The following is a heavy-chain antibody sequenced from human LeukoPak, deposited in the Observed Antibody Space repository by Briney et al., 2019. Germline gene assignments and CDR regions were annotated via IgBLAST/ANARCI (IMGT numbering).Heavy chain of an antibody. CDR2: IYPGYSDT. D-gene: IGHD6-13*01. V-gene: IGHV5-51*01. CDR3: ARFALSSSLDD. CDR1: GYRFTNNW. Sequence: GESLQISCKVSGYRFTNNWIGWVRQVPGKGLEWMGIIYPGYSDTRYSPSFQGQVTFSVDTSTSTVYLQWSSPKASDTAIYYCARFALSSSLDDWGQGTLVTVSP. J-gene: IGHJ4*02.